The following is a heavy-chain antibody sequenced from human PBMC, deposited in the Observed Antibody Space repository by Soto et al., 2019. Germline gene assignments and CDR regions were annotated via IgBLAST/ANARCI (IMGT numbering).Heavy chain of an antibody. J-gene: IGHJ5*02. D-gene: IGHD1-26*01. Sequence: SETLSLTCAVYGGSLSTYYWTWIRQPPGKGLEWIGEIDQTGSTNYSLSLKSRLTISIDTSKNQFSLELSSVTAADTAVYYCARRILGARKNWFDTWGPGNVVTVS. CDR3: ARRILGARKNWFDT. CDR2: IDQTGST. CDR1: GGSLSTYY. V-gene: IGHV4-34*01.